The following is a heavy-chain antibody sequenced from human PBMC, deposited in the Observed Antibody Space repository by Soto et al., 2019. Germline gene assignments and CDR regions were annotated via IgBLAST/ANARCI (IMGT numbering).Heavy chain of an antibody. D-gene: IGHD2-21*02. J-gene: IGHJ4*02. CDR3: ARGGHVVVVTAALDY. Sequence: QVQLMQSGAEVKKPGASVKVSCKASGATFTDYYIHWVRQAPGQGLEWMGTVNPSGGHTTYAQHSPGRVTMTRDTSTSPLYVELTSLTSDDTAISYCARGGHVVVVTAALDYWGQGTLVTVSS. CDR2: VNPSGGHT. CDR1: GATFTDYY. V-gene: IGHV1-46*01.